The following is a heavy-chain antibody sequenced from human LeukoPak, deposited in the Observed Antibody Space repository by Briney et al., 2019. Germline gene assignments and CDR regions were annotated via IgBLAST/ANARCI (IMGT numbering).Heavy chain of an antibody. CDR1: GGSFSGYY. D-gene: IGHD2-8*01. V-gene: IGHV4-34*01. CDR2: INHSGNT. J-gene: IGHJ4*02. Sequence: PSETLSLTCAVYGGSFSGYYWSWIRQSPGKGLEWIGEINHSGNTNYNPSLKGRVNISVDTSKNQFSLKLSSVTAADTAVYYCARDLKGLIVLMDWGQGTLVTVSS. CDR3: ARDLKGLIVLMD.